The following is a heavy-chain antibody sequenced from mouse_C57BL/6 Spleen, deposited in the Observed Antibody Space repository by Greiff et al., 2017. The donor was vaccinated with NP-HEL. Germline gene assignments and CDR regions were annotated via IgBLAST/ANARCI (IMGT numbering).Heavy chain of an antibody. D-gene: IGHD2-4*01. CDR1: GYTFTSYW. CDR3: ARSLWITTSDYYAMDY. J-gene: IGHJ4*01. CDR2: IHPNSGST. Sequence: QVHVKQPGAELVKPGASVKLSCKASGYTFTSYWMHWVKQRPGQGLEWIGMIHPNSGSTNYNEKFKSKATLTVDKSSSTAYMQLSSLTSEDSAVYYCARSLWITTSDYYAMDYWGQGTSVTVSS. V-gene: IGHV1-64*01.